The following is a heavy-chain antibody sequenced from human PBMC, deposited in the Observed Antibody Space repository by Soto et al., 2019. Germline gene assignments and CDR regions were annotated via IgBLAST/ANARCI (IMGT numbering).Heavy chain of an antibody. D-gene: IGHD1-26*01. CDR1: GESFSGYY. V-gene: IGHV4-34*01. Sequence: QVQLQQWSTGLLKPSETLSLTCAVYGESFSGYYWSWIRQPPGKGLEWIGEINHSGSSNYNPSLKSRVTISVDTSKNQFSLKLSSVTAADTAVYYCARVREPLTGGPWFDPWGQGTLVTVSS. CDR2: INHSGSS. CDR3: ARVREPLTGGPWFDP. J-gene: IGHJ5*02.